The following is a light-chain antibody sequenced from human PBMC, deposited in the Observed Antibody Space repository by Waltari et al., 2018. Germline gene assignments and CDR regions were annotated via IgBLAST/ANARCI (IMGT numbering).Light chain of an antibody. Sequence: QSALTQPASVSGSPGRSITISCTGTGSVIGRYNLVSWYQHHPGKAPKLIIYEATKRPSGVSNRFSGSKSGNAASLTISGLQADDEADYYCCSFEGRTSFVVFGGGTKLTVL. CDR1: GSVIGRYNL. CDR3: CSFEGRTSFVV. CDR2: EAT. J-gene: IGLJ2*01. V-gene: IGLV2-23*01.